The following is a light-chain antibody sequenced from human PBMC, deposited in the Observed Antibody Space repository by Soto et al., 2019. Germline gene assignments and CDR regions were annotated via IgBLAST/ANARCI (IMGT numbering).Light chain of an antibody. CDR1: QSISSW. J-gene: IGKJ1*01. Sequence: DLQMTQSPSTLSASVGDRVTITCRASQSISSWLAWYQQKPGKAPKLLIYDASSLESGVPSSFSGSGSGTEFTLTISSLQPDDFATYYCQQYNSYSRTFGQGTKVEIK. CDR3: QQYNSYSRT. V-gene: IGKV1-5*01. CDR2: DAS.